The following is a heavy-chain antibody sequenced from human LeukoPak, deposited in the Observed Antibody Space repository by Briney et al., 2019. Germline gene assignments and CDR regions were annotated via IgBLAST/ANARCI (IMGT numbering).Heavy chain of an antibody. CDR1: GGSISSSSYY. D-gene: IGHD5-18*01. J-gene: IGHJ6*03. CDR3: ARHKNSYGYFFYYYYMDA. Sequence: SETLSLTCTVSGGSISSSSYYWGWIRQPPGKGLEWIGSIYYSGSTYYNPSLKSRVTISVDTSKNQFSLKLSSVIAADTAVYYCARHKNSYGYFFYYYYMDAWGKGTTVTVSS. V-gene: IGHV4-39*01. CDR2: IYYSGST.